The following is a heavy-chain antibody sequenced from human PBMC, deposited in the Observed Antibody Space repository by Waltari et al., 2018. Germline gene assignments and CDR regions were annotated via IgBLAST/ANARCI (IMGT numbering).Heavy chain of an antibody. CDR2: IYSGGGT. CDR1: GFSVSNNY. Sequence: EVQLVESGGGLVQPGGSLRLSWAVSGFSVSNNYMTWVRQTPGKGLEWVSVIYSGGGTFHADSVKGRFAISRHDSRNTLNLQMDSLRVEDTAIYFCARADFWGGFYFDYWGLGTLVTVSS. CDR3: ARADFWGGFYFDY. J-gene: IGHJ4*02. D-gene: IGHD3-3*01. V-gene: IGHV3-53*04.